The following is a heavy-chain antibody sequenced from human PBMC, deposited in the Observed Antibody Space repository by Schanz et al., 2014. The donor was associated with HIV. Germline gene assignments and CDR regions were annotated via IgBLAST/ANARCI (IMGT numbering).Heavy chain of an antibody. J-gene: IGHJ4*02. V-gene: IGHV3-9*01. CDR3: ARETRSCGGDCYPLDY. CDR1: GFTFSTYG. D-gene: IGHD2-21*02. Sequence: VQLVESGGGVVQPGRSLRLSCAASGFTFSTYGMHWVRQAPGKGLEWVSGISWNSGSIGYADSVKGRFTISRDNAKNSLYLQMNSLRPEDTAVYYCARETRSCGGDCYPLDYWGQGTLVTVSS. CDR2: ISWNSGSI.